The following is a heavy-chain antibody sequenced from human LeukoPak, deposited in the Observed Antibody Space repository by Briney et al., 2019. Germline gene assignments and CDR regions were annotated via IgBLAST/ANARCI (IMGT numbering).Heavy chain of an antibody. CDR2: INHSGST. Sequence: SETLSLTCAVYGGSFSGYYWSWIRQPPGKGLEWIGEINHSGSTNYNPSLKSRVTISVGTSKNQFSLKLSSVTAAGTAVYYCARIRRSGSAPWIQLVRGAFDIWGQGTMVTVSS. D-gene: IGHD5-18*01. CDR3: ARIRRSGSAPWIQLVRGAFDI. CDR1: GGSFSGYY. V-gene: IGHV4-34*01. J-gene: IGHJ3*02.